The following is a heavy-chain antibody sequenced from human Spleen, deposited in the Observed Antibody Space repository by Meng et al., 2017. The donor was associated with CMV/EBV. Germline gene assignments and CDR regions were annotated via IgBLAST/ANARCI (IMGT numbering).Heavy chain of an antibody. CDR2: VYHTGTA. CDR1: GYSIGSGYH. J-gene: IGHJ4*02. D-gene: IGHD3-3*01. CDR3: ASVVDFWSLIY. V-gene: IGHV4-38-2*01. Sequence: SETLSLTCSVSGYSIGSGYHWNWIRHSPGKGLEWIGSVYHTGTAYYNPSLQSRVTILVDTSKNQFSLKLTSVTAADTAIYYCASVVDFWSLIYWGQGTLVTVSS.